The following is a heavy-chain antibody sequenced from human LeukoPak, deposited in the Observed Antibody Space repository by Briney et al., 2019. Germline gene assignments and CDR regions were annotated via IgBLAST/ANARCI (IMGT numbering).Heavy chain of an antibody. J-gene: IGHJ6*03. CDR1: GFTFSSYG. CDR2: IRYDGSNK. Sequence: GGSLRLSCAAYGFTFSSYGMHWVRQAPGKGLEWVAFIRYDGSNKYYADSVKGRFTISRDNSKNTLYLQMNSLRAEDTAVYYCASRITMVRGAINKYCYYYMDVWGKGTTVTVSS. V-gene: IGHV3-30*02. CDR3: ASRITMVRGAINKYCYYYMDV. D-gene: IGHD3-10*01.